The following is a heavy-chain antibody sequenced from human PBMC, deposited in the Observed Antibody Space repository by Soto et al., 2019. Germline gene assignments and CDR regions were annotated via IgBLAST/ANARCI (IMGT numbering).Heavy chain of an antibody. CDR1: GGSISSYY. D-gene: IGHD3-16*02. J-gene: IGHJ4*02. Sequence: PSETLSLTCTVSGGSISSYYWSWIRQPPGKGLEWIGYIYYSGSTNYNPSLKSRVTISVDTSKNQFSLKLSSVTAADTAVYYCARASYYDYIWGSYRHIYYFDYWGQGTLVTVSS. CDR2: IYYSGST. V-gene: IGHV4-59*01. CDR3: ARASYYDYIWGSYRHIYYFDY.